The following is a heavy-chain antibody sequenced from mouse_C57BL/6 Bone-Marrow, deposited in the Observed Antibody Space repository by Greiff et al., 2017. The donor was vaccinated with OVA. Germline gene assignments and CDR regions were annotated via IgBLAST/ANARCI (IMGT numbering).Heavy chain of an antibody. Sequence: EVKLMESGGGLVKPGGSLKLSCAASGFTFSSYTMSWVRQTPEKRLEWVATISGGGGNTYYPDSVKGRFTISRDNAKNTRYLQMSSLRSEDTALYYCARHIPYLYMDYWGQGTSVTVSS. CDR1: GFTFSSYT. V-gene: IGHV5-9*01. CDR2: ISGGGGNT. D-gene: IGHD5-1-1*01. J-gene: IGHJ4*01. CDR3: ARHIPYLYMDY.